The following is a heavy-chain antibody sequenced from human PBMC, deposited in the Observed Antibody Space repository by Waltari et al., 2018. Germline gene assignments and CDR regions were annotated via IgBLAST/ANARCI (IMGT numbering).Heavy chain of an antibody. Sequence: QVQLRESGPGLVKPSGTLSLTCAVSGDSLGSRDWLSWVRQPPGKGLEWIGQINRSGKANSNPSLESRATVSIDTSNNQLSLKVTSATAADTAVYYCARDRGRGLYLDSWGQGTLVTVSP. D-gene: IGHD2-15*01. J-gene: IGHJ4*02. CDR2: INRSGKA. CDR3: ARDRGRGLYLDS. CDR1: GDSLGSRDW. V-gene: IGHV4-4*02.